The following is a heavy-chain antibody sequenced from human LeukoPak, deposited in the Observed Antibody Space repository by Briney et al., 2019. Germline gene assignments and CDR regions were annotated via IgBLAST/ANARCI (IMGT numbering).Heavy chain of an antibody. Sequence: GGSLRLSCAASGFTVSSNYMSWVRQAPGKGLGWVSVIYSGGSTYYADSVKGRFTISRDNSKKTLYLQMNSLRAEDTAVYYCARELGINWYFDLWGRGTLVTVSS. V-gene: IGHV3-53*01. CDR3: ARELGINWYFDL. J-gene: IGHJ2*01. D-gene: IGHD7-27*01. CDR2: IYSGGST. CDR1: GFTVSSNY.